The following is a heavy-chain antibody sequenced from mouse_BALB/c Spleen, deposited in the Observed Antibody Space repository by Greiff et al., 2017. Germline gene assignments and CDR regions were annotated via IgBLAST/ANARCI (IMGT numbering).Heavy chain of an antibody. CDR2: ISYSGST. CDR3: AREGDSYQGNPFDY. Sequence: EVQLQQSGPGLVKPSQSLSLTCTVTGYSITSDYAWNWIRQFPGNKLEWMGYISYSGSTSYNPSLKSRISITRDTSKNQFFLQLNSVTTEDTATYYCAREGDSYQGNPFDYWGQGTTLTVSS. CDR1: GYSITSDYA. J-gene: IGHJ2*01. D-gene: IGHD3-3*01. V-gene: IGHV3-2*02.